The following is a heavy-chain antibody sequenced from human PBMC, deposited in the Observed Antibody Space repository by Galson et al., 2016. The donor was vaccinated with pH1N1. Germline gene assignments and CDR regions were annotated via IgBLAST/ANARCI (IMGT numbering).Heavy chain of an antibody. J-gene: IGHJ6*03. V-gene: IGHV4-39*07. CDR3: ARGNPYHHYYSSMDV. CDR2: VNHSGST. D-gene: IGHD3-16*01. Sequence: ETLSLTCSVSGGSISSGSYYWSWIRQPPGKGLEWIGEVNHSGSTKYNPSLKSRVIISVDTSKNQFSLRLSSVTAADTAVYYCARGNPYHHYYSSMDVWGKGTTVTVSS. CDR1: GGSISSGSYY.